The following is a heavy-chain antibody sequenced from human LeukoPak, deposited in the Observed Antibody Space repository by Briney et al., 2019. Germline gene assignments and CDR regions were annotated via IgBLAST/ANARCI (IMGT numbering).Heavy chain of an antibody. D-gene: IGHD5-24*01. CDR3: ARYCRDGYNWPVRRAFDP. Sequence: SETLSLTCTVSGGSISSGSYYWSWIRQPAGKGLEWIGRIYTSGSTNYNPSLKSRVTISVDRSKNQFSLKLSSVTAADTAVYYCARYCRDGYNWPVRRAFDPWGQGTLVTVSS. J-gene: IGHJ5*02. V-gene: IGHV4-61*02. CDR2: IYTSGST. CDR1: GGSISSGSYY.